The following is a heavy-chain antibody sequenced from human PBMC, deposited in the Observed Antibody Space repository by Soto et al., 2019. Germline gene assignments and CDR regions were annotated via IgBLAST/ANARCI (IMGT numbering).Heavy chain of an antibody. V-gene: IGHV3-21*01. Sequence: GGSLRLSCAASGFTFSSYSMNWVRQAPGKVLEWVSSISSSSSYIYYADSVKGRFTISRDNAKNSLYLQMNSLRAEDTAVYYCARARVVPADIDYWGQGTLVTVSS. CDR1: GFTFSSYS. CDR2: ISSSSSYI. CDR3: ARARVVPADIDY. J-gene: IGHJ4*02. D-gene: IGHD2-2*01.